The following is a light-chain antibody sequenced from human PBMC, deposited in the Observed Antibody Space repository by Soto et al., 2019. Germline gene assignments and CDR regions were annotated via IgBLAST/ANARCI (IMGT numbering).Light chain of an antibody. V-gene: IGKV1-5*01. CDR1: QSISSW. Sequence: IQLTQSPSTLSASLGDRVTITCRASQSISSWLAWYQQKPGKAPKLLIYDASSLESGVPSRFSGSGSGTEFTLTISSLQPDDFATYYCQQYNSYTSWTFGQGTKVDI. J-gene: IGKJ1*01. CDR3: QQYNSYTSWT. CDR2: DAS.